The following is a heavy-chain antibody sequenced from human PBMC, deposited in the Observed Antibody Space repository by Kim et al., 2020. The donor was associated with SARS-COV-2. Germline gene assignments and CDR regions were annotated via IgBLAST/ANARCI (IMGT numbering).Heavy chain of an antibody. J-gene: IGHJ6*02. Sequence: SETLSLTCAVYGGSFSGYYWSWIRQPPGKGLEWIGEINHSGSTNYNPSLKSRVTISVDTSKNQFSLKLSSVTAADTAVYYCARGSRWLHKRYYYYGMDVWGQGTTVTVSS. CDR1: GGSFSGYY. D-gene: IGHD5-12*01. V-gene: IGHV4-34*01. CDR2: INHSGST. CDR3: ARGSRWLHKRYYYYGMDV.